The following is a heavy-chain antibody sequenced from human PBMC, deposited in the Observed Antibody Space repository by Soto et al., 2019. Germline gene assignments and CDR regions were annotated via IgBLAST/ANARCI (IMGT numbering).Heavy chain of an antibody. CDR3: ARRQISPPTRGAASARGGMDV. J-gene: IGHJ6*02. CDR1: GFNFNNYG. V-gene: IGHV3-33*01. CDR2: IWNDGNGY. Sequence: QVQLVESGGGVVQPGTSLRLSCAASGFNFNNYGMHWVRQAPGKGLEWVAVIWNDGNGYYYANSVEGRFTISRDNSKNTLYLQMSSLRAEDKAVYYCARRQISPPTRGAASARGGMDVWGQGTTVTVSS. D-gene: IGHD6-13*01.